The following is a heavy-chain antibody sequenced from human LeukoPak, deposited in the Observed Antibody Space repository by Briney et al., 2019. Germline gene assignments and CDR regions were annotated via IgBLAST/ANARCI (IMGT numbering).Heavy chain of an antibody. V-gene: IGHV3-30*04. Sequence: GGSLRLSCAVSGFTFSSYAMHWVRQAPGKGLEWVAVISYDGSNKYYADSVKGRFTISRDNSKNTLYLQMNSLRAEDTAVYYCAKGTGDNCYTPLDYWGQGALVTVSS. CDR1: GFTFSSYA. D-gene: IGHD2-15*01. CDR2: ISYDGSNK. J-gene: IGHJ4*02. CDR3: AKGTGDNCYTPLDY.